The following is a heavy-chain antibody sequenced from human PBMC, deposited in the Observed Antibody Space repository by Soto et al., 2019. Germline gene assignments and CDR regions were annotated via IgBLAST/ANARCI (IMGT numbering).Heavy chain of an antibody. Sequence: QVQLQESGPGLVKPSETLSLTCTVSGGSISSYYWSWIRQPPGKGLEWIGYIYYSGSTNYNPSLKSRVTISVDTSKNQFSLKLSSVTAADTAVYYCARDKSGGSSSWYVRDYYYGMDVWGQGTTVTVSS. J-gene: IGHJ6*02. V-gene: IGHV4-59*01. CDR2: IYYSGST. CDR1: GGSISSYY. D-gene: IGHD6-13*01. CDR3: ARDKSGGSSSWYVRDYYYGMDV.